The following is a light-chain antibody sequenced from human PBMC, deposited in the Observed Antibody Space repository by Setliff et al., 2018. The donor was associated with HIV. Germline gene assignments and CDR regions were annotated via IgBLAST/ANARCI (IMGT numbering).Light chain of an antibody. CDR2: WAS. V-gene: IGKV4-1*01. Sequence: DIVMTQSPGSLAVSLGERATINCKSSQSLLYSSNNKNYLAWYQHKPGHPPKILIYWASTRESGVPDRFSGSGSGTEFSLTISSLQAEELAIYYSQQYYMTPQTFGQGTKVDIK. CDR1: QSLLYSSNNKNY. CDR3: QQYYMTPQT. J-gene: IGKJ1*01.